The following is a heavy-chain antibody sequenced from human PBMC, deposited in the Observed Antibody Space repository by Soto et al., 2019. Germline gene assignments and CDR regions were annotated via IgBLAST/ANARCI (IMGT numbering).Heavy chain of an antibody. Sequence: PSETLSLTCTVSGGSISSSSYYWGWIRQPPGKGLEWIGSIYYSGSTYYNPSLKSRVTISVDTSKNQFSLKLSPVTAADTAVYYCARHVEMATTPLGYWGQGTLVTVSS. D-gene: IGHD5-12*01. J-gene: IGHJ4*02. CDR3: ARHVEMATTPLGY. V-gene: IGHV4-39*01. CDR2: IYYSGST. CDR1: GGSISSSSYY.